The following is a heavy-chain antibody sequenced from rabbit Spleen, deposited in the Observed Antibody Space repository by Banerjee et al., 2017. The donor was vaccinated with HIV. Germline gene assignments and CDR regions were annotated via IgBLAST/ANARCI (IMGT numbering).Heavy chain of an antibody. CDR2: IDSGSSGFT. CDR1: GVSFSGDSY. CDR3: ARDTATSFSSYGMDL. D-gene: IGHD1-1*01. V-gene: IGHV1S45*01. Sequence: QEQLEESGGDLVKPGASLTLTCIASGVSFSGDSYMCWVRQAPGKGLEWIVCIDSGSSGFTYFASWAKGRFTISKTSSTTVTLQMTSLTAADTATYFCARDTATSFSSYGMDLWGQGTLVTV. J-gene: IGHJ6*01.